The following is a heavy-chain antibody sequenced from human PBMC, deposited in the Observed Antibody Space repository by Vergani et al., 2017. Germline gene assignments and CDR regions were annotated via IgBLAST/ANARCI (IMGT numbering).Heavy chain of an antibody. D-gene: IGHD4-17*01. CDR1: GFTFSSYE. CDR3: ARVRRYYFDY. Sequence: EVQLVESGGGLVQPGGSLRLSCAASGFTFSSYEMNWVRQAPGKGLEWVSYISSSGSYIYYADSVKGRFTISRDNAKNSLYLQMNSLRAEDTAVYYCARVRRYYFDYWGQGTLVTVSS. J-gene: IGHJ4*02. V-gene: IGHV3-48*03. CDR2: ISSSGSYI.